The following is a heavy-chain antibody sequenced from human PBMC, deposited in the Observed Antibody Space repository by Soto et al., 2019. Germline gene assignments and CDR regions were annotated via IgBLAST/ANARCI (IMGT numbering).Heavy chain of an antibody. CDR3: ASQKLDVPAFFDH. D-gene: IGHD4-4*01. CDR2: ISYRGTT. Sequence: PGGSLRLSCAASGFTFRNYGMNWVRQPPGKGLEWVASISYRGTTYYNPSLKSRVTKSVDTSRNQFSLKLTSVTAADTAVYYCASQKLDVPAFFDHWGQGVLVTVSS. CDR1: GFTFRNYGMN. J-gene: IGHJ4*02. V-gene: IGHV4-59*05.